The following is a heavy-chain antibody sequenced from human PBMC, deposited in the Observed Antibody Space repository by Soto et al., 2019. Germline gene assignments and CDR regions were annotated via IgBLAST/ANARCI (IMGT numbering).Heavy chain of an antibody. J-gene: IGHJ6*03. CDR2: IIPILGIA. V-gene: IGHV1-69*02. CDR3: VRGTAGTFYYYMDV. Sequence: QVQLVQSGAEVKKPGSSVKVSCKASGGTFSSYTISWVRQAPGQGLEWMGRIIPILGIANYAQKFQGRVTITADKSTSTAYMELSSLRSEDTAVYYCVRGTAGTFYYYMDVWGKGTTVTVSS. CDR1: GGTFSSYT. D-gene: IGHD6-13*01.